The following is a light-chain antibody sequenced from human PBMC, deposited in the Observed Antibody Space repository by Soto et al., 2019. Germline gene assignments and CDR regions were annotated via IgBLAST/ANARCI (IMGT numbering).Light chain of an antibody. CDR3: QQRSNWPLA. V-gene: IGKV3-11*01. J-gene: IGKJ4*01. Sequence: EIVLTQSPAPLSLSPGERATLSCRASQSVSSLLAWYQQKSGQPPRLLISDASNRATGVPARFSGSGSGTDLTRITTSLGPADLAVYYCQQRSNWPLAFGVGTKVEV. CDR1: QSVSSL. CDR2: DAS.